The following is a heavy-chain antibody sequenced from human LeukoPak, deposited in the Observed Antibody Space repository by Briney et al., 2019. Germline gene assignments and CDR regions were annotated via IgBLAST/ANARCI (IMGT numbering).Heavy chain of an antibody. CDR1: GYTFTDFY. V-gene: IGHV1-2*02. CDR2: INPNSGGT. J-gene: IGHJ4*02. D-gene: IGHD3-22*01. Sequence: ASVKVSCRASGYTFTDFYMHWVRQAPGQGLEWMGWINPNSGGTNYAQKFQGRVTMTRDTSISTAYMELNSLRSDDTAVYYCARGGYDLDYWGQGTLVTVSS. CDR3: ARGGYDLDY.